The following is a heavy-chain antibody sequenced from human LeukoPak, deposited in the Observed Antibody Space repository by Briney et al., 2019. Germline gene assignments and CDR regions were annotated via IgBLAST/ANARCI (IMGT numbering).Heavy chain of an antibody. CDR1: GFTFSSYA. J-gene: IGHJ4*02. Sequence: GGSLRLSCAASGFTFSSYAMSWVRQAPGKGLEWVSAISGSGGSTYYADSVKGRFTISRDNSKNTLYLQMNSLGAEDTAVYYCAKVDTIFGVVISYRLFDYWGQGTLVTVSS. CDR3: AKVDTIFGVVISYRLFDY. D-gene: IGHD3-3*01. V-gene: IGHV3-23*01. CDR2: ISGSGGST.